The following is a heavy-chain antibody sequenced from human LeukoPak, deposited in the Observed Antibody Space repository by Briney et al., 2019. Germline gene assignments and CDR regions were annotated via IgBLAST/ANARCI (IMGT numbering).Heavy chain of an antibody. CDR1: GDSVSSNSAT. J-gene: IGHJ4*02. V-gene: IGHV6-1*01. CDR3: VRGSPRYLDY. D-gene: IGHD6-19*01. Sequence: SQTLSLTCAISGDSVSSNSATWNWIRQSPSRGLEWLGRTYYRSKWYNEYAVSVKSRITINPDTPKNQFSRQLNSVTPEDTAVYYCVRGSPRYLDYWGQGTLVTVSS. CDR2: TYYRSKWYN.